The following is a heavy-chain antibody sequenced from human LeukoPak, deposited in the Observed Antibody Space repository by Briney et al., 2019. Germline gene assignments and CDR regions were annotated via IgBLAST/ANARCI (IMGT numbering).Heavy chain of an antibody. CDR1: GGSISSYY. D-gene: IGHD3-22*01. CDR2: IYTSGST. V-gene: IGHV4-4*07. Sequence: SETLSLTCTVSGGSISSYYWSWMRQPAGKGLEWIGRIYTSGSTNYNPSLKSRVDLSVDTSKNQFSLKLSSVTAADTAVYYCARGSAVVSAFDYWGQGTLVTVSS. J-gene: IGHJ4*02. CDR3: ARGSAVVSAFDY.